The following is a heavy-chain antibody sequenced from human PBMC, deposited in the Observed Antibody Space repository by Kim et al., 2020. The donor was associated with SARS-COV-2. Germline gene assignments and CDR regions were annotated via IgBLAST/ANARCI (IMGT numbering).Heavy chain of an antibody. D-gene: IGHD3-10*01. J-gene: IGHJ5*02. V-gene: IGHV4-59*01. CDR3: ARTMQHFSMVRGVWRFDP. Sequence: SETLSLTCTVSGGSISSYYWSWIRQPPGKGLEWIGYIYYSGSTNYNPSLKSRVTISVDTSKNQFSLKLSSVTAADTAAYYCARTMQHFSMVRGVWRFDPWGQGTLVTVSS. CDR1: GGSISSYY. CDR2: IYYSGST.